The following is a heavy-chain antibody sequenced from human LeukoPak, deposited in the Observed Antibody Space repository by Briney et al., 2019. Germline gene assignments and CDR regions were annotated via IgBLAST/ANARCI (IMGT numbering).Heavy chain of an antibody. CDR2: ISAYNGNT. CDR3: ARAPPRVVVPAAYYYYYYYGMDV. D-gene: IGHD2-2*01. V-gene: IGHV1-18*01. CDR1: GYTFTSYG. Sequence: ASVKVSCKASGYTFTSYGISWVRQAPGQGLEWMGWISAYNGNTNYAQKLQGRVTMTTDTSTSTAYMELRSLSSDDTAVYYCARAPPRVVVPAAYYYYYYYGMDVWGQGTTVTVSS. J-gene: IGHJ6*02.